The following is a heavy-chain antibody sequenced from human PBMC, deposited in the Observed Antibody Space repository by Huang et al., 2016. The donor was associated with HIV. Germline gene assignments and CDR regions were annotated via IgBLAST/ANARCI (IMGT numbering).Heavy chain of an antibody. CDR3: ARVEKRRFYFDY. J-gene: IGHJ4*02. CDR2: ISFDGSNK. Sequence: LSCAASGFMFSTYALHWVRQAPGKGLEWVALISFDGSNKYYGDSVRCRFTIYRDNAQNTVHLQMNNLRVEDTAVYYCARVEKRRFYFDYWGQGTLVTVSS. V-gene: IGHV3-30-3*01. D-gene: IGHD3-3*01. CDR1: GFMFSTYA.